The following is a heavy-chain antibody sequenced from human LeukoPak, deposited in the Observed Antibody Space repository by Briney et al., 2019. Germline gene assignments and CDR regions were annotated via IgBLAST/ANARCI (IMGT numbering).Heavy chain of an antibody. Sequence: PGGSLRLSCAASGFTFSSYWMSWVRQAPGKGLEWVANIKQDGSEKYYVDSVKGRFTISRDNAKNSLYLQMNSLRAEDTAVYYCARGGSGSGTISVLLSYWGQGTLVTVSS. CDR2: IKQDGSEK. V-gene: IGHV3-7*01. D-gene: IGHD1-7*01. CDR1: GFTFSSYW. J-gene: IGHJ4*02. CDR3: ARGGSGSGTISVLLSY.